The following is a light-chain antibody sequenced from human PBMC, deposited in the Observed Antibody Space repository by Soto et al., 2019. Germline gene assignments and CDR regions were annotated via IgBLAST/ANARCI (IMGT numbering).Light chain of an antibody. Sequence: EIVMTQSPATLSVSPGEGATLSCRASQSVSMNLAWYQQKPGQAPRLLLYDASTTAAGIPARFSGSGSGTEFTLTIRSLQSEDFAVYYCQQYNKWPITFGQGTRLEI. CDR1: QSVSMN. CDR2: DAS. J-gene: IGKJ5*01. CDR3: QQYNKWPIT. V-gene: IGKV3-15*01.